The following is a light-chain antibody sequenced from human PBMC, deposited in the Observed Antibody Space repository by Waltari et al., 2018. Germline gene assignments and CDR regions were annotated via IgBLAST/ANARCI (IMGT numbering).Light chain of an antibody. CDR1: QIVSRS. J-gene: IGKJ1*01. V-gene: IGKV3-20*01. Sequence: IVLTQSPGTLSLSPGERVTLSCRASQIVSRSLAWYQQKPGQAPKLLIYGASTRATGIPDRFTGSGSGTDFSLTISSLEPEDFAIYFCQHYVRLPATFGQGTKVEIK. CDR2: GAS. CDR3: QHYVRLPAT.